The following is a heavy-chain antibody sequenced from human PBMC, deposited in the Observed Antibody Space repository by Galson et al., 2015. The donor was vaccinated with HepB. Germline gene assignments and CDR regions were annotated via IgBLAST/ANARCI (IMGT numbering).Heavy chain of an antibody. D-gene: IGHD6-13*01. J-gene: IGHJ6*02. CDR1: GGSISSYY. Sequence: LSLTCTVSGGSISSYYWSWIRQPPGKGLEWIGYIYYTGSTNYNPSLKTRVTMSVDTSKNQFSLRLSSVTAADTAVYYCARLDSSNWHAGHYYYGMDVWGQGTTVTVSS. V-gene: IGHV4-59*08. CDR3: ARLDSSNWHAGHYYYGMDV. CDR2: IYYTGST.